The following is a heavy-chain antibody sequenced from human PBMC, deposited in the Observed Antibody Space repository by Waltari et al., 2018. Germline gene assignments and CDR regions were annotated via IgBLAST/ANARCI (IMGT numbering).Heavy chain of an antibody. CDR1: GFTFSSYS. V-gene: IGHV3-48*04. CDR2: ISSSSITI. CDR3: ASVAEVVAATPGY. D-gene: IGHD2-15*01. Sequence: EVQLVESGGGLIQPGGSLRLSCAASGFTFSSYSMNWVRQAPGKGLEWVSYISSSSITIYYADSVKGRFTISRDNAKNSLYLQMNSLRAEDTAVYYCASVAEVVAATPGYWGQGTLVTVSS. J-gene: IGHJ4*02.